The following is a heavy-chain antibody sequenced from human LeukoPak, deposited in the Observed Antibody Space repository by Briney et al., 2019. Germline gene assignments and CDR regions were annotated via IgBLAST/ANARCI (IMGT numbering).Heavy chain of an antibody. CDR2: INHSGST. CDR3: ARPAHLMYSSSRYYFDY. CDR1: GGSFSGYY. D-gene: IGHD6-13*01. V-gene: IGHV4-34*01. J-gene: IGHJ4*02. Sequence: SETLSLTCAVYGGSFSGYYWSWVRQPPGKGLEWSGEINHSGSTNYNPYLKRRVTISVDTSKKQFSLKLSSVTAADTAVYYCARPAHLMYSSSRYYFDYWGQGTLVTVSS.